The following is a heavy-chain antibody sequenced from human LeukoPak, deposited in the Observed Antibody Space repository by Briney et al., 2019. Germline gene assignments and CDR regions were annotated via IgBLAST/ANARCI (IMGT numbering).Heavy chain of an antibody. CDR3: ARGLSGTTGFDY. Sequence: ASVKVSCKASGYTFTSYDINWVRQATGQGLEWMGWMNPNSGNTGYAQKFQGRVTMTRNTSISTAYMELSSLRSEDTAVYYCARGLSGTTGFDYWGQGTLVTVSP. CDR2: MNPNSGNT. D-gene: IGHD1-7*01. V-gene: IGHV1-8*01. CDR1: GYTFTSYD. J-gene: IGHJ4*02.